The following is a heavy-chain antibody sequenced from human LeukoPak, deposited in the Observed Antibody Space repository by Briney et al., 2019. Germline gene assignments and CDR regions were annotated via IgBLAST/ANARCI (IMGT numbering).Heavy chain of an antibody. Sequence: GGSLRLSCVVSGLPFSDFYMNWIRQAPGKGLEWISYVSSSSSYTDYAESVKGRFSISRDNAKSALYLEMSDLRVEDTAVYYCAARTAADYWGQGTLVIVSS. J-gene: IGHJ4*02. D-gene: IGHD6-13*01. CDR1: GLPFSDFY. CDR2: VSSSSSYT. CDR3: AARTAADY. V-gene: IGHV3-11*03.